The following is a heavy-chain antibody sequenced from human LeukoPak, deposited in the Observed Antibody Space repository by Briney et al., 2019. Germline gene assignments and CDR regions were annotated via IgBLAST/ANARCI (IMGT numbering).Heavy chain of an antibody. Sequence: ASVNVPCKASGYIFTSYYVHWVRQAPGQGLEWMGIINPSGGSTSYAQKFQGRVTMTRDTSTSTVYMELSSLRYEDTAVYYCARDEVKCSSTSCYGNWFDPWGQGTLVTVSS. CDR2: INPSGGST. J-gene: IGHJ5*02. CDR3: ARDEVKCSSTSCYGNWFDP. CDR1: GYIFTSYY. D-gene: IGHD2-2*01. V-gene: IGHV1-46*01.